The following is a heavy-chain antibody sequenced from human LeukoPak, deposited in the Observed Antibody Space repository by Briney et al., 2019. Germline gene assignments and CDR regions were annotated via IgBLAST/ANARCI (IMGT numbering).Heavy chain of an antibody. D-gene: IGHD3-16*02. CDR3: ARAGTWSYDYVWGSYRYNFDY. V-gene: IGHV1-18*01. J-gene: IGHJ4*02. CDR2: ISAYNGNT. Sequence: ASVKVSCKASGYTFTSYGISWVRQAPGQGLEWMGWISAYNGNTNYAQKLQGRVTMTTDTSTSTAYMELRSLRSDDTAVYYCARAGTWSYDYVWGSYRYNFDYWGQGTLATVSS. CDR1: GYTFTSYG.